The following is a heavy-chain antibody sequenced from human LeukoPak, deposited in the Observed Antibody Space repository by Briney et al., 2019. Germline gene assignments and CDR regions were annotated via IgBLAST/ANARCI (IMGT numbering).Heavy chain of an antibody. CDR3: ARLEDIVVVPAAIEGYFQH. Sequence: GASVKVSCKASGYTFTSYGISWVRQAPGQGLEWMGWISAYNGNTNYAQKLQGRVTMTTDTSTSTAYMELRSLRSDDTAVYYCARLEDIVVVPAAIEGYFQHWGQGTLVTVSS. D-gene: IGHD2-2*02. CDR2: ISAYNGNT. CDR1: GYTFTSYG. J-gene: IGHJ1*01. V-gene: IGHV1-18*01.